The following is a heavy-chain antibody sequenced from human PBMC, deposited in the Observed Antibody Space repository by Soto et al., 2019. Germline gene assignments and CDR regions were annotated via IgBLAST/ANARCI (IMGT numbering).Heavy chain of an antibody. CDR2: IDLDIGDT. CDR1: GHTFTGHH. Sequence: ASVKVSCKASGHTFTGHHMHWVRQAPGQGLEWMGLIDLDIGDTKYAQKFQGRITSTSDTSITTAYMELRGLRSDDTAVYYCGLEPTGTGGFDYWGQGALVTVSS. J-gene: IGHJ4*02. V-gene: IGHV1-2*02. D-gene: IGHD7-27*01. CDR3: GLEPTGTGGFDY.